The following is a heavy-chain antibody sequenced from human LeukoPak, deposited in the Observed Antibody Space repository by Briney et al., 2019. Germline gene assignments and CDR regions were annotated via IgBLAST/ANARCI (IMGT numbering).Heavy chain of an antibody. J-gene: IGHJ4*02. Sequence: SETLSLTCAVYGGSFSGYYWSWIRQPPGTGLEWIGEINHNGSTNYNPSLKSRVTISVDTSKNQFSLKLSSVTAADTAVYYCARGLRAGITMVRGAQNFDYWGQGTLVTVSS. CDR2: INHNGST. CDR1: GGSFSGYY. CDR3: ARGLRAGITMVRGAQNFDY. D-gene: IGHD3-10*01. V-gene: IGHV4-34*01.